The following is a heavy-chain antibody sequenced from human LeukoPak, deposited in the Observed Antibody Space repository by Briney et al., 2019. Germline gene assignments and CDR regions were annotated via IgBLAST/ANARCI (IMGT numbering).Heavy chain of an antibody. V-gene: IGHV1-69*04. Sequence: ASVKVSCTASGGTFSIYAISWVRQPPGPGLEWMGRIIPILGIANYAQKFQGRVTITADKSTSTAYMELSSLRSEDTAVYYCARRTGGRGYYFDYWGQGTLVSVSS. CDR2: IIPILGIA. CDR1: GGTFSIYA. J-gene: IGHJ4*02. D-gene: IGHD7-27*01. CDR3: ARRTGGRGYYFDY.